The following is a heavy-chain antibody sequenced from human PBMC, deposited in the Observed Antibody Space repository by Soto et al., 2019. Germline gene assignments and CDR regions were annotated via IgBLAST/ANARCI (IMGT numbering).Heavy chain of an antibody. Sequence: ESGGGVVHPGRSLRLSCAASGFIFSDYAMHWVRQAPGKGLEWVAVISYGGDNKYYADSVRGRFAISRDNLKNTLDLQMNSLNPEDTAVYHCAKARHSTSWYGLEADFWGQGTLVTVSS. CDR3: AKARHSTSWYGLEADF. V-gene: IGHV3-30*09. J-gene: IGHJ4*02. D-gene: IGHD6-13*01. CDR2: ISYGGDNK. CDR1: GFIFSDYA.